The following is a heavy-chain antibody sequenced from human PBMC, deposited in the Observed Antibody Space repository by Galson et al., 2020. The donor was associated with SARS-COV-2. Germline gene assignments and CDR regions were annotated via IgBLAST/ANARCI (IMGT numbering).Heavy chain of an antibody. CDR3: AREVGAYYKDAMDD. J-gene: IGHJ6*02. CDR2: ISTFNGNT. CDR1: GYSFKTYG. Sequence: ASVPVSCRASGYSFKTYGVSWVRQAPGQGLAWMGWISTFNGNTIYAQKFRGRVTMTTDTSTDTAFVELRKVTSDDTAVYYCAREVGAYYKDAMDDGGQGTTVTVSS. V-gene: IGHV1-18*01. D-gene: IGHD3-10*01.